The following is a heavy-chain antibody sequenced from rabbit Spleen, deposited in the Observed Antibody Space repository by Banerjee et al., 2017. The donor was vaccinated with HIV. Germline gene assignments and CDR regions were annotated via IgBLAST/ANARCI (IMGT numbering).Heavy chain of an antibody. CDR2: IDSGGSGSA. CDR1: GFSFSITYY. V-gene: IGHV1S40*01. D-gene: IGHD1-1*01. CDR3: ARDTSSSFSSYGMDL. Sequence: QSLEESGGDLVKPGASLTLTCTASGFSFSITYYMCWVRQAPGKGLEWIACIDSGGSGSAAYANWAKGRFTISKTSSTTVTLQMTSLTAADTATYFCARDTSSSFSSYGMDLWGPGTLVTVS. J-gene: IGHJ6*01.